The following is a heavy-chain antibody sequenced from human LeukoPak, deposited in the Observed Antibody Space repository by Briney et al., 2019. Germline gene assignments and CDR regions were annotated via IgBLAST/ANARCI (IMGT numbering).Heavy chain of an antibody. V-gene: IGHV4-59*01. J-gene: IGHJ4*02. CDR3: ARESQLRFFDY. Sequence: PSETLSLTCTVTDGSISSYYWSWIRQPPGKGLEWIGYIYYSGSTNYNPSLKSRVTISVDTSKNQFSLKLSSVTVADTAVYYCARESQLRFFDYWGQGTLVTVSS. CDR1: DGSISSYY. CDR2: IYYSGST. D-gene: IGHD6-6*01.